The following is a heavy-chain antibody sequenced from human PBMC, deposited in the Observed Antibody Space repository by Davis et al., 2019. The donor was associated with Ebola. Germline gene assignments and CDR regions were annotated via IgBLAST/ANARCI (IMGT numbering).Heavy chain of an antibody. CDR3: ARQVPALYGGKGGFDY. CDR2: INHSGST. D-gene: IGHD4/OR15-4a*01. J-gene: IGHJ4*02. CDR1: GGSFSGYY. Sequence: PSETLSLTCAVYGGSFSGYYWSWIRQPPGKGLEWIGEINHSGSTNYNPSLKSRVTISVDTSKNQFSLKLSSVTAADTAVYYCARQVPALYGGKGGFDYWGQGTLVTVSS. V-gene: IGHV4-34*01.